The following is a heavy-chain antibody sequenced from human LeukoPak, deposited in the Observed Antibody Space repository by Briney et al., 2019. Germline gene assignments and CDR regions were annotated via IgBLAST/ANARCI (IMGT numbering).Heavy chain of an antibody. CDR3: ARDSSSPAALGLDAFDI. Sequence: GGSLRLSCAASGFTFSSYAMHWVRQAPGKGLEWVAVISYDGSNKYYADSVKGRCTISRDNSKNTLYLQMNSPRAEDTAVYYCARDSSSPAALGLDAFDIWGQGTMVTVSS. CDR1: GFTFSSYA. D-gene: IGHD2-2*01. V-gene: IGHV3-30-3*01. J-gene: IGHJ3*02. CDR2: ISYDGSNK.